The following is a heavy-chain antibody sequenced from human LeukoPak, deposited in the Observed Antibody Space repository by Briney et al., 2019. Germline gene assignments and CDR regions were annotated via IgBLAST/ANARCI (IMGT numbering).Heavy chain of an antibody. J-gene: IGHJ4*02. V-gene: IGHV3-7*01. Sequence: GGSLRLSCAASGFTFSSYWMSWVRQAPGKGLEWVANIKQDGSEKYYVDSVKGRFTISRDNAKNSLYLQMNSLRAEDTAVYYCATELGMVRGVMADYWGQGTLVTVSS. CDR3: ATELGMVRGVMADY. CDR2: IKQDGSEK. CDR1: GFTFSSYW. D-gene: IGHD3-10*01.